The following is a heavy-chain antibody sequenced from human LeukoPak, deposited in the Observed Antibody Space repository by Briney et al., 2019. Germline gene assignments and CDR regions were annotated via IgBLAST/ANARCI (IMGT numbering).Heavy chain of an antibody. D-gene: IGHD3-22*01. Sequence: PGGSLRLSCAASGFTFNTYGMHWVRQAPGKGLEWVAAMSHDGTNTFYGDSVKGRFTASRDNSKNTLYLQMNSLRAEDTAVYYCAKDRVFAYYTGPVDFWGQGTLVTVSS. CDR2: MSHDGTNT. CDR1: GFTFNTYG. CDR3: AKDRVFAYYTGPVDF. J-gene: IGHJ4*02. V-gene: IGHV3-30*18.